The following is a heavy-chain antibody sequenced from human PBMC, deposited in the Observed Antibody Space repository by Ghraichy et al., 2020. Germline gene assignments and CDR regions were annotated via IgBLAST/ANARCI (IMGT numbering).Heavy chain of an antibody. Sequence: GGSLRLSCAASGFTFSSYSMFWVRQAPGKGLEWVSSISSTSIYIYYADSVKGRFTISRDNDTNSLYLQMNSLRDEDTAVYYCARDVRAAFNWFDPWGQGTLVTVSS. CDR2: ISSTSIYI. V-gene: IGHV3-21*01. CDR3: ARDVRAAFNWFDP. J-gene: IGHJ5*02. D-gene: IGHD1-26*01. CDR1: GFTFSSYS.